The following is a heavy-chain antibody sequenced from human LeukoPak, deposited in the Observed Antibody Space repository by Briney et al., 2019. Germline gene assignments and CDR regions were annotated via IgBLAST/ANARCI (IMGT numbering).Heavy chain of an antibody. CDR3: ARVRGARDFWSGYYYYYYMDV. CDR2: INHSGST. Sequence: PSETLSLNCAVYGGSFSGYYWSWIRQPPGKGLEWIGEINHSGSTNYNPSLKSRVTISVDTSKNQFSLKLSSVAAADTAVYYCARVRGARDFWSGYYYYYYMDVWGKGTTVTVSS. D-gene: IGHD3-3*01. J-gene: IGHJ6*03. V-gene: IGHV4-34*01. CDR1: GGSFSGYY.